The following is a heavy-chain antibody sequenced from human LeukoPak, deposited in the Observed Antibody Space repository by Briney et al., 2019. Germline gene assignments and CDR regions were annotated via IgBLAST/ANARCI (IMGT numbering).Heavy chain of an antibody. D-gene: IGHD5-24*01. J-gene: IGHJ4*02. CDR2: IYHSGST. Sequence: SGTLSLTCAVSGGSISSSNWWSWVRQPPGKGLEWIGEIYHSGSTNYNPSLKSRVTISVDKSKNQFSLELSSVTAAYTAVYYCAREARDGYNLQLFDYWGQGTLVTVSS. CDR3: AREARDGYNLQLFDY. CDR1: GGSISSSNW. V-gene: IGHV4-4*02.